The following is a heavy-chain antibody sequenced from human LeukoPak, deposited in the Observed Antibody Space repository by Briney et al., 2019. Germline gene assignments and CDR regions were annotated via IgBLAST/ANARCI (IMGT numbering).Heavy chain of an antibody. D-gene: IGHD6-19*01. J-gene: IGHJ4*02. CDR2: INHSGST. V-gene: IGHV4-34*01. CDR1: GGSFSGYY. CDR3: ALRIGYSSGWYS. Sequence: SETLSLTCAVYGGSFSGYYWSWIRQPPGKGLEWIGEINHSGSTNYNPSLKSRVTISVDTSKNQFSLKLSSVTAADTAVYYCALRIGYSSGWYSWGQGTLVTVS.